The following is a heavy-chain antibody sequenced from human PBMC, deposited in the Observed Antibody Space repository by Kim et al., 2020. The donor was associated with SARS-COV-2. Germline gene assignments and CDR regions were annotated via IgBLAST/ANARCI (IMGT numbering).Heavy chain of an antibody. CDR3: ARTLLQYDFWSGSDYYYYMDV. V-gene: IGHV3-7*01. CDR1: GFTFSSYW. D-gene: IGHD3-3*01. CDR2: IKQDGSEK. J-gene: IGHJ6*03. Sequence: GGSLRLSCAASGFTFSSYWMSWVRQAPGKGLEWVANIKQDGSEKYYVDSVKGRFTISRDNAKNSLYLQMNSLRAEDTAVYYCARTLLQYDFWSGSDYYYYMDVWGKGTTVTVSS.